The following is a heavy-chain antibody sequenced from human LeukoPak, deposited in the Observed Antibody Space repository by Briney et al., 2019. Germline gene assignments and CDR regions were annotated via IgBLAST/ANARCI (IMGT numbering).Heavy chain of an antibody. J-gene: IGHJ4*02. CDR2: IWYDGSKT. V-gene: IGHV3-33*03. CDR1: GFTFTNYG. CDR3: AKEGRSLQTY. Sequence: GGSLRLSCTTSGFTFTNYGINWVRQAPGKGLEWVAAIWYDGSKTSYTDSVKGRFTISRDNAKNSLYLQMNSLRVEDTAVYYCAKEGRSLQTYWGQGTLVTVSS. D-gene: IGHD5-24*01.